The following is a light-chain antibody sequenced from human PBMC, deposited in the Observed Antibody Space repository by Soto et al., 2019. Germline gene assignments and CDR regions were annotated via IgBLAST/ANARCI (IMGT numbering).Light chain of an antibody. CDR2: AAS. Sequence: DIQLTQSPSFLSAPVGDRVTITCRASQGISSYLAWSQQKPGKAPKVLIYAASTLQSGVPSRFSGSGSGTEFTLTISSLQPEDFATYYCQQLNNYPWTFGQGTKVEIK. J-gene: IGKJ1*01. V-gene: IGKV1-9*01. CDR3: QQLNNYPWT. CDR1: QGISSY.